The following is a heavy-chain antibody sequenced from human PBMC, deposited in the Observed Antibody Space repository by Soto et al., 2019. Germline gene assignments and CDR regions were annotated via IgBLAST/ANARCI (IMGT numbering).Heavy chain of an antibody. V-gene: IGHV3-30*03. CDR1: GFTFSSYG. D-gene: IGHD3-9*01. CDR2: ISYDGSNK. J-gene: IGHJ6*02. CDR3: VALRYFDWTQF. Sequence: QVQLVESGGGVVQPGRSLRLSCAASGFTFSSYGMHWVRQAPGKGLEWVAVISYDGSNKYYADSVKGRFTISRDNSKNTLYLQMNSLRAEDTAVYYCVALRYFDWTQFWGQGTTVTVSS.